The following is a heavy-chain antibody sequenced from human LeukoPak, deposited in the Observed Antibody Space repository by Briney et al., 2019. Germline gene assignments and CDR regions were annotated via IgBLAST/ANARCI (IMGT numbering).Heavy chain of an antibody. CDR3: ARLKGYCSGGSCYSLFYFDY. Sequence: GESLKISCKGSGYSFTNYWIGWVRQMPGKGLEWMGIIYPGDSDTRYSPSFQGQVTISADKSISTAYLQWSSLKASDTAMYYCARLKGYCSGGSCYSLFYFDYWGQGTLVTVSS. CDR2: IYPGDSDT. J-gene: IGHJ4*02. D-gene: IGHD2-15*01. V-gene: IGHV5-51*01. CDR1: GYSFTNYW.